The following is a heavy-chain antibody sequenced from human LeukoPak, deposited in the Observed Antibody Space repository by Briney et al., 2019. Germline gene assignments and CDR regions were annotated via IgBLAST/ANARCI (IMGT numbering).Heavy chain of an antibody. CDR1: GGSISSSSYY. V-gene: IGHV4-39*01. D-gene: IGHD3-9*01. CDR3: ARQGANYDILTGYSARDAFDI. Sequence: SETLSLTCTVFGGSISSSSYYWGWIRQPPGKGLEWIGSIYYSGSTYYNPSLKSRVTISVDTSKNQFSLKLSSVTAADTAVYYCARQGANYDILTGYSARDAFDIWGQGTMVTVSS. CDR2: IYYSGST. J-gene: IGHJ3*02.